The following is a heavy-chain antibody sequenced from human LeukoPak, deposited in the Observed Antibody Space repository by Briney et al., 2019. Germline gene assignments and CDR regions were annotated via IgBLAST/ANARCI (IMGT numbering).Heavy chain of an antibody. J-gene: IGHJ4*02. CDR2: IYSGGTT. CDR1: GFNVSTNY. V-gene: IGHV3-66*01. D-gene: IGHD6-19*01. Sequence: GGSLRLTCEASGFNVSTNYMSWVRQAPGKGLEWVSVIYSGGTTYYAGAMQGRFTISRDISKNTVYLQLTSLRVEDTAVYYCARDPYSSGWYLYWGQGILVTVSS. CDR3: ARDPYSSGWYLY.